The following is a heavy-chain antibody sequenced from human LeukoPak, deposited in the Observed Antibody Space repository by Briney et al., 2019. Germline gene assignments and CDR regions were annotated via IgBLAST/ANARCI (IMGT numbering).Heavy chain of an antibody. CDR2: ISYDGSNK. V-gene: IGHV3-30*18. J-gene: IGHJ4*02. CDR1: GFTFSTYG. Sequence: GGSLRVSCAASGFTFSTYGMHWVRQAPGKGLEWVAVISYDGSNKYYADSVKGRFTISRDNSKNTLYLQMNSLRAEDTAVYYCAKDLNGLLWFGELLTSPFDYWGQGTLVTVSS. CDR3: AKDLNGLLWFGELLTSPFDY. D-gene: IGHD3-10*01.